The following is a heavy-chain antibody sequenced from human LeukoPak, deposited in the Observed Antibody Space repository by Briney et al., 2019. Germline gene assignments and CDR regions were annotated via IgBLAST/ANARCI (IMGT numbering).Heavy chain of an antibody. D-gene: IGHD3-16*01. CDR1: GGSISSYY. J-gene: IGHJ6*03. V-gene: IGHV4-59*01. CDR3: ARAAGVGDYYYYYMDV. Sequence: PSETLSLTCTVSGGSISSYYWSWIRQPPGKGLEWIGYIYYSGSTNYNPSLKSRVTISVDTSKNQFSLKLSSVTAADTAVYYCARAAGVGDYYYYYMDVWGKGTTVTVSS. CDR2: IYYSGST.